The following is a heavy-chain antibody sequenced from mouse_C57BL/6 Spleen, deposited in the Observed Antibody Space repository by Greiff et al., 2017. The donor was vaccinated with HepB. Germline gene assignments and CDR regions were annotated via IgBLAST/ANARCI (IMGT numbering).Heavy chain of an antibody. D-gene: IGHD1-1*01. CDR3: AARYYYGSSPFDY. V-gene: IGHV1-69*01. Sequence: QVQLKQPGAELVMPGASVKLSCKASGYTFTSYWMHWVKQRPGQGLEWIGEIDPSDSYTNYNQKFKGKSTLTVDKSSSTAYMQLSSLTSEDSAVYYCAARYYYGSSPFDYWGQGTTLTVSS. CDR1: GYTFTSYW. J-gene: IGHJ2*01. CDR2: IDPSDSYT.